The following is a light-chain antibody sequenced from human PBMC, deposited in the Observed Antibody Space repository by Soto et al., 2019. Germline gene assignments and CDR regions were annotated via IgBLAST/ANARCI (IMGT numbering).Light chain of an antibody. Sequence: QSALTQPPSVSGTPGQRITISCSGDSSNIGDNFVYWYQQVPETAPKLLIYRNDERPSGVPDRFSGSKSGTSASLAISGLRSEDEADYYCATWDDSFRGLFGGGTKLT. CDR3: ATWDDSFRGL. CDR1: SSNIGDNF. J-gene: IGLJ3*02. CDR2: RND. V-gene: IGLV1-47*01.